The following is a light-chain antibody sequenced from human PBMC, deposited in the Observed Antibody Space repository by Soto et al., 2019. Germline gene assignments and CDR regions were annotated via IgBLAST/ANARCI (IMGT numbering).Light chain of an antibody. CDR1: QVIIND. CDR2: AAS. J-gene: IGKJ1*01. Sequence: AIQMTQSPSSLSSSLGDRGTITCRASQVIINDLGWYQQKPGKAPKLLIYAASSLQSGVPSRFSGSGSGTDFTLTISSLQPEDFATYYCLQDYNYPPTFGQGTKVDI. CDR3: LQDYNYPPT. V-gene: IGKV1-6*01.